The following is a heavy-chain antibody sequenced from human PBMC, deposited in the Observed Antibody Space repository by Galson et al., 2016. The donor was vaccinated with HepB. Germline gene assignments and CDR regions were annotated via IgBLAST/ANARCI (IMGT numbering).Heavy chain of an antibody. D-gene: IGHD3-3*01. CDR2: INPSGGST. V-gene: IGHV1-46*01. J-gene: IGHJ5*02. CDR3: ARQRGGDFWSGFVAYNWFDP. Sequence: GQGLEWMGIINPSGGSTSYAQKFQGRVTMTRDTSTSTVYMELSSLRSEDMAVYYCARQRGGDFWSGFVAYNWFDPWGQGTLVTVSS.